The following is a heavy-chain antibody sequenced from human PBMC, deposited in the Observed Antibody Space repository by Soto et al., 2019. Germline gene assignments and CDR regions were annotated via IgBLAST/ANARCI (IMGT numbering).Heavy chain of an antibody. CDR3: AREVLDAFDI. D-gene: IGHD3-10*01. CDR2: IYYSGST. Sequence: SETLSLTCTVSGGSISSYYWSWIRQPPGKGLEWIGYIYYSGSTNYNPSLKSRVTISVDTSKNQFSLKLSSVTAADTAVYYCAREVLDAFDIWGQGTMVTVSS. J-gene: IGHJ3*02. CDR1: GGSISSYY. V-gene: IGHV4-59*01.